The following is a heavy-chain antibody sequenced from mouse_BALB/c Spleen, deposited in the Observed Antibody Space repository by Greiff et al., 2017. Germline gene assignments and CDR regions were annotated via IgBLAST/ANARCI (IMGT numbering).Heavy chain of an antibody. CDR1: GFTFTDYY. D-gene: IGHD1-1*01. J-gene: IGHJ2*01. CDR3: AREVGYYGSSYYFDY. V-gene: IGHV7-3*02. Sequence: EVQVVESGGGLVQPGGSLRLSCATSGFTFTDYYMSWVRQPPGKALEWLGFIRNKANGYTTEYSASVKGRFTISRDNSQSILYLQMNTLRAEDSATYYCAREVGYYGSSYYFDYWGQGTTLTVSS. CDR2: IRNKANGYTT.